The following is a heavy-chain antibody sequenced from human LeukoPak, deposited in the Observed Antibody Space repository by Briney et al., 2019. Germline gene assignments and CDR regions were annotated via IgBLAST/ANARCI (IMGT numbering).Heavy chain of an antibody. CDR1: GFTFSSYE. CDR2: ISSSGSTI. Sequence: GGSLRLSCAASGFTFSSYEMNWVRQAPGKGLEWVSYISSSGSTIYYADSVKGRLTIFRDNAKNSLYLQMNSLRAEDTAVYYCARDSSSWRDAFDIWGQGTMVTVSS. J-gene: IGHJ3*02. V-gene: IGHV3-48*03. D-gene: IGHD6-13*01. CDR3: ARDSSSWRDAFDI.